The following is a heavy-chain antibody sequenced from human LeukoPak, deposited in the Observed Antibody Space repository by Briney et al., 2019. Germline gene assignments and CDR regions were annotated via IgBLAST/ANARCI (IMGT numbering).Heavy chain of an antibody. J-gene: IGHJ4*02. CDR3: ARASGSGSYTGVYYFDY. D-gene: IGHD3-10*01. Sequence: SETLSLTCAVYGGSFSGYYWSWIRQPPGKGLEWIGYIYYSGSTNYNPSLKSRVTITVDTSKNQFSLKLSSVTAADTAVYYCARASGSGSYTGVYYFDYWGQGTLVTVSS. V-gene: IGHV4-59*01. CDR1: GGSFSGYY. CDR2: IYYSGST.